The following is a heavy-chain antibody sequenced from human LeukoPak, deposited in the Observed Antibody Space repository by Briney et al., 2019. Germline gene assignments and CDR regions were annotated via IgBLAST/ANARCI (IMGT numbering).Heavy chain of an antibody. Sequence: GGSLRLSCAASGFTFSSYWMHWVRHAPGKGLMWVSRINSDGTSTSYADSVKGRFTISRDNAKNTLYLQMNSLRAEDTDVYYCSLGQAHGMDVWGQGTTVTVSS. V-gene: IGHV3-74*01. CDR2: INSDGTST. CDR1: GFTFSSYW. CDR3: SLGQAHGMDV. D-gene: IGHD3-16*01. J-gene: IGHJ6*02.